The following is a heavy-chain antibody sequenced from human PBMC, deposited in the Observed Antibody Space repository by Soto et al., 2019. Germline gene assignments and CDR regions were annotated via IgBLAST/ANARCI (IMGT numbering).Heavy chain of an antibody. V-gene: IGHV3-30*18. D-gene: IGHD2-2*01. CDR1: GFTINTYG. CDR2: ISYDGSKT. J-gene: IGHJ1*01. Sequence: QVQLVESGGGVVQPGRSLRLSCAASGFTINTYGMHWVRQAPGKGLEWVAIISYDGSKTNYADSVKGRFTVSRDNSKNTLYLQMNSLRAEDTAVYYCAKDRQGYCISSSCYYFHWGQGTLVTVSS. CDR3: AKDRQGYCISSSCYYFH.